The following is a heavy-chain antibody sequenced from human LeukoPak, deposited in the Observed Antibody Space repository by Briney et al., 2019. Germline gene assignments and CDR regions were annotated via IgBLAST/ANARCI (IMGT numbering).Heavy chain of an antibody. CDR3: AKTDCGGDCYSDWFDP. J-gene: IGHJ5*02. CDR2: ISGSGGST. CDR1: GFTFSSYA. Sequence: GGSLRLSCVASGFTFSSYAMNWVRQAPGKGLEWVSAISGSGGSTYYADSVKGRFTVSRDNSKNTLYLQMNSLRAEDTAVYYCAKTDCGGDCYSDWFDPWGQGTLVTVSS. D-gene: IGHD2-21*02. V-gene: IGHV3-23*01.